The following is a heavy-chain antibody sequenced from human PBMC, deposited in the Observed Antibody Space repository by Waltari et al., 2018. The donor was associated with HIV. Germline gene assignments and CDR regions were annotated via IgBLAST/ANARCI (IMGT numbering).Heavy chain of an antibody. CDR2: NNQNSGGT. V-gene: IGHV1-2*02. CDR1: GYTFTGYY. J-gene: IGHJ6*02. CDR3: ARDGAGGAGTLNYYGMDV. D-gene: IGHD6-13*01. Sequence: QVQLVQSGAEVKKPGASVKVSCKASGYTFTGYYMHWVRQAPGQGLEWMAWNNQNSGGTNYAKKVEGRVTMTRDTSLSTAYMELSRLRSDDTAVYYCARDGAGGAGTLNYYGMDVWGQGTTVTVSS.